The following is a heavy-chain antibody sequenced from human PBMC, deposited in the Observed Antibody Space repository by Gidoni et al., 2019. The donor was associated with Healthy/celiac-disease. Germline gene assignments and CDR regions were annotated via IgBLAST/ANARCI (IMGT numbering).Heavy chain of an antibody. CDR2: IKQDGSEK. CDR3: ARDFMFPDY. D-gene: IGHD3-10*02. Sequence: EVQLVESGGGLVQPGGSLRLSCSASGFTFSSYWMSWFRQAPGKGLEWVANIKQDGSEKYYVDSVKGRFTIYRDNAKNSLYLQMNSLRAEDTAVYYCARDFMFPDYWGQGTLVTVSS. J-gene: IGHJ4*02. CDR1: GFTFSSYW. V-gene: IGHV3-7*03.